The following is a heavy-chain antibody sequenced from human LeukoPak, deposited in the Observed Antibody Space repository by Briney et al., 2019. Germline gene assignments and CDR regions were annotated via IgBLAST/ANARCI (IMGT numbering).Heavy chain of an antibody. CDR1: GGSISSSSYY. J-gene: IGHJ4*02. Sequence: PSETLSLTCTVSGGSISSSSYYWGWIRQPPGKGLEWIGSIYYSGNTYYNPSLKSRVTISTDTSKNQFSLKLSSVTAADTALYYCARYHNGYDDYWGQGTLVTVSS. CDR2: IYYSGNT. D-gene: IGHD5-12*01. V-gene: IGHV4-39*07. CDR3: ARYHNGYDDY.